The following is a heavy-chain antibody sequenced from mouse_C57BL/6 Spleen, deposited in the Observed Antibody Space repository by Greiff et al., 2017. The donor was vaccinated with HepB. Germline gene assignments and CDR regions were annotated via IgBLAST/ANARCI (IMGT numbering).Heavy chain of an antibody. CDR2: IYPSDSET. J-gene: IGHJ2*01. D-gene: IGHD1-1*02. CDR1: GYTFTSYW. CDR3: ARGTMGPDY. V-gene: IGHV1-61*01. Sequence: QVQLQQPGAELVRPGSSVKLSCKASGYTFTSYWMDWVKQRPGQGLEWIGNIYPSDSETHYNQKFKDKATLTVDKSSSTAYMQLSSLTSEDSAVYYCARGTMGPDYWGQGTTLTVFS.